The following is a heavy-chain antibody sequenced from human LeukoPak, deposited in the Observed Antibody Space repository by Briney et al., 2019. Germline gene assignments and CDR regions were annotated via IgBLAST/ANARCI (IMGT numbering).Heavy chain of an antibody. Sequence: GGSLRLSCAASGFSFSSYAMGWVRQAPGKGLEWVSGISGSGGSTYCADPVKGRFTISRDNSKNTLYLQMNSLRAEDTAVYYCAKGPGRYYGSGSYPLFDYWSQGTLVTVSS. J-gene: IGHJ4*02. CDR2: ISGSGGST. D-gene: IGHD3-10*01. CDR3: AKGPGRYYGSGSYPLFDY. CDR1: GFSFSSYA. V-gene: IGHV3-23*01.